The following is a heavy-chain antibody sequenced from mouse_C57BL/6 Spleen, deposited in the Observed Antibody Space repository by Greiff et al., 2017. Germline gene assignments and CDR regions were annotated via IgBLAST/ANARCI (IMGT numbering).Heavy chain of an antibody. J-gene: IGHJ4*01. D-gene: IGHD1-1*01. V-gene: IGHV1-26*01. CDR2: INPNNGGT. CDR1: GYTFTDYY. Sequence: EVQLQQSGPELVKPGASVKISCKASGYTFTDYYMNWVKQSHGKSLEWIGDINPNNGGTSYNQKFKGKATLTVDKASSTAYMELRSLTSEDSAVYYCARSRVVARAMDYWGQGTSVTVSS. CDR3: ARSRVVARAMDY.